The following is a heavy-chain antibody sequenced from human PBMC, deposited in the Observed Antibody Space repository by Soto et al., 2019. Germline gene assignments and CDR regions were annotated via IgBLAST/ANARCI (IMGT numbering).Heavy chain of an antibody. CDR3: ARGGGVGVAGSAAFDM. CDR1: GYPVTAYY. CDR2: INPAAGAA. Sequence: QLHLVQSGAVVTKPGASVTVSCSASGYPVTAYYMHWVRQAPGRGLEWMGGINPAAGAAKYTQTFHGRVNMARDTSTSTVFMELSGLTSEDTAVFYCARGGGVGVAGSAAFDMWGQGTLVTVSS. J-gene: IGHJ3*02. V-gene: IGHV1-46*01. D-gene: IGHD3-3*01.